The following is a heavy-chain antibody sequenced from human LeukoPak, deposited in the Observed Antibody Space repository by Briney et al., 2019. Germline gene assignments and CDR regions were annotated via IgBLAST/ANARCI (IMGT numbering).Heavy chain of an antibody. D-gene: IGHD6-19*01. CDR3: ARLRSGWYPQLDY. J-gene: IGHJ4*02. V-gene: IGHV1-8*02. Sequence: ASVKVSCKASGYTFTGYYMHWVRQATGQGLEWMGWMNPNSGNTGYAQKFQGRVTMTRNTSISTAYMELSSLRSEDTAVYYCARLRSGWYPQLDYWGQGTLVTVSS. CDR1: GYTFTGYY. CDR2: MNPNSGNT.